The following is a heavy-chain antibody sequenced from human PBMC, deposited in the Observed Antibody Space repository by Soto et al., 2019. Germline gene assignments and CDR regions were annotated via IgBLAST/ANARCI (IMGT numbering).Heavy chain of an antibody. CDR2: ISGSGGST. J-gene: IGHJ4*02. D-gene: IGHD1-7*01. Sequence: EVQLLESGGGLVQPEGSLRLSCAASGFTFSSYAMSWVRHAPGKGLEWVSAISGSGGSTYYADSVKGRFTISRDNSKNTLYLQMNSLRAEDTAVYYCVKDQLELRPGRNYFDYWGQGTLVTVSS. CDR3: VKDQLELRPGRNYFDY. CDR1: GFTFSSYA. V-gene: IGHV3-23*01.